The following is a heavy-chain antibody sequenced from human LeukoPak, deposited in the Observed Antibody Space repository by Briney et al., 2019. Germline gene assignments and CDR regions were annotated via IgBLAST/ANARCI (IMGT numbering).Heavy chain of an antibody. J-gene: IGHJ4*02. CDR3: ARGYYPLDY. D-gene: IGHD3-10*01. Sequence: SETLSLTCTVSGGSISSYYWSWIRQPPGKGLEWIGYIYYSGSTNYNPSLKSRVTISVDTSKNQFSLKLSSVTAADTAVYYCARGYYPLDYWGQGTLVTVSS. V-gene: IGHV4-59*01. CDR2: IYYSGST. CDR1: GGSISSYY.